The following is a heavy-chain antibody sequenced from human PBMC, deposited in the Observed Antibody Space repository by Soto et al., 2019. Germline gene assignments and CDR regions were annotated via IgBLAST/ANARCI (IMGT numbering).Heavy chain of an antibody. V-gene: IGHV3-30-3*01. J-gene: IGHJ4*01. CDR1: GFMFSAYA. CDR3: ARDPSPYTSGWYGIDF. Sequence: GGSLRLSCTASGFMFSAYAMPWVRQAPGKGLEWVAAMSYDGTNTYYADSLKGRFTISRDNSKNTLFLQMSSLTADDSAVYYCARDPSPYTSGWYGIDFWGLGTLVTVSS. CDR2: MSYDGTNT. D-gene: IGHD6-19*01.